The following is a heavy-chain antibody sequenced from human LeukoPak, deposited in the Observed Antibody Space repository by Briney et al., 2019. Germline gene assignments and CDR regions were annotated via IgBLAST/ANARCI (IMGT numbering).Heavy chain of an antibody. Sequence: GESLKISCKGSGYRFSSYWIGWVRQMPGKGLEWMGIIYPGDSDTRYSPSFQGQVTISADKSVSTAYLQWNSLKASDTAIYYCARGYYYESSGYYPGYFQYWGQGTLVTVSS. CDR2: IYPGDSDT. D-gene: IGHD3-22*01. CDR3: ARGYYYESSGYYPGYFQY. J-gene: IGHJ1*01. CDR1: GYRFSSYW. V-gene: IGHV5-51*01.